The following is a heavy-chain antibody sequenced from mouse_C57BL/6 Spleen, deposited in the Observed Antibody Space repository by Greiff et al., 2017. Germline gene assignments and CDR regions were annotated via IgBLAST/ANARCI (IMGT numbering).Heavy chain of an antibody. CDR1: GYSFTDYN. J-gene: IGHJ4*01. D-gene: IGHD1-1*01. CDR3: ARRDYYGSSYGGYAMDY. V-gene: IGHV1-39*01. CDR2: INPNYGTT. Sequence: VQLQQSGPELVKPGASVTISCKASGYSFTDYNMNWVKQSNGKSLEWIGVINPNYGTTSYNQKFKGKATLTVDQSSSTAYMQLNSLTSEDSAVYYCARRDYYGSSYGGYAMDYWGQGTSVTVSS.